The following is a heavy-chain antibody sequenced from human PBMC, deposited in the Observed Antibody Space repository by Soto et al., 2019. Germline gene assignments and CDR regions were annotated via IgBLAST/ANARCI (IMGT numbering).Heavy chain of an antibody. CDR1: GLPPCRYG. CDR2: ISYYGSTI. D-gene: IGHD1-26*01. V-gene: IGHV3-30*18. J-gene: IGHJ4*02. Sequence: GGTMRRSWAASGLPPCRYGVHWLRQKPVSELKRVAVISYYGSTIYYTDCVKGRFSIWRDNSKNTLYLQMKSLRAEDTAVYYCSKDSGSYGFRTYYFDCWGQGTLVTVSS. CDR3: SKDSGSYGFRTYYFDC.